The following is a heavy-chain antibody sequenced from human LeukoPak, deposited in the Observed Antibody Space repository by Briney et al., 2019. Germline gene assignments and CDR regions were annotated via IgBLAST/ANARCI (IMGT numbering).Heavy chain of an antibody. Sequence: SETLSLTCTVSGYSISSGFCWGWIRQPPGKGLEWIGSMYHSGSTYYNPSLKSRVTISVDTSKNQLSLKLRSVTAADTAVYHCARALGIFSFDSWGQGTLVTVSS. CDR3: ARALGIFSFDS. CDR1: GYSISSGFC. CDR2: MYHSGST. J-gene: IGHJ4*02. D-gene: IGHD3-3*01. V-gene: IGHV4-38-2*02.